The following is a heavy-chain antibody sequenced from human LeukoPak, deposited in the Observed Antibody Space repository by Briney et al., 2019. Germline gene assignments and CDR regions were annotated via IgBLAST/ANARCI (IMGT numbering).Heavy chain of an antibody. CDR3: AIWGYYYGSGSYFDY. D-gene: IGHD3-10*01. CDR1: GFTFSSYA. V-gene: IGHV3-23*01. J-gene: IGHJ4*02. Sequence: GGSLRLSCAASGFTFSSYAMSWVRQAPGKGLEWVSAISGSGGSTYYADSVKGRFTISRDNSKNTLYLQMNSLRAEDTAVYYCAIWGYYYGSGSYFDYWGQGTLVTVSS. CDR2: ISGSGGST.